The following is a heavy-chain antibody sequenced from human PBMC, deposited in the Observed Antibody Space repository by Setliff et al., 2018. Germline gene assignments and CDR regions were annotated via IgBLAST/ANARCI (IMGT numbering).Heavy chain of an antibody. J-gene: IGHJ6*02. D-gene: IGHD3-3*01. Sequence: SETLSLTCAVYGGSFSGYYWSWIRQPPGKGLEWIGEINHSGSTNYNPSLKSRVTRSVDTSKNQFSLKLSSVTAADTAVYYCARGSQYYNFWSGYHLDYYYYGMDVWGQGTTVTVSS. CDR2: INHSGST. V-gene: IGHV4-34*01. CDR3: ARGSQYYNFWSGYHLDYYYYGMDV. CDR1: GGSFSGYY.